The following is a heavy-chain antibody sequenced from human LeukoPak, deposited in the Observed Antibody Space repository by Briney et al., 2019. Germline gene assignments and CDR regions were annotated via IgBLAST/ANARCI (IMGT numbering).Heavy chain of an antibody. Sequence: SETLSLTCTVSGGSISSYYWSWIRQPPGKGLEWIGYIYYSGSTNYNPSLKSRVTISVDTSKNQFSLKLSSVTAADTAVYYCARALYSGSYYYFDYWGQGTLVTVSS. J-gene: IGHJ4*02. CDR2: IYYSGST. CDR3: ARALYSGSYYYFDY. CDR1: GGSISSYY. D-gene: IGHD1-26*01. V-gene: IGHV4-59*01.